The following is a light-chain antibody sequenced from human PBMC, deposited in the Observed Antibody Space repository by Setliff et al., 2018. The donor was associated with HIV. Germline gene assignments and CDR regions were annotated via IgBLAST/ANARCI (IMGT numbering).Light chain of an antibody. V-gene: IGLV2-8*01. Sequence: QSVLTQPPSASGSPGQSVTISCTGTSSDVGGYNFVSWYQQQPGNAPKLMIYEVTKRPSGVPDRFSCSKSGNTASLTVSGLQAEDEADYYCTSYAGTNVLFGGWTK. CDR1: SSDVGGYNF. CDR3: TSYAGTNVL. CDR2: EVT. J-gene: IGLJ2*01.